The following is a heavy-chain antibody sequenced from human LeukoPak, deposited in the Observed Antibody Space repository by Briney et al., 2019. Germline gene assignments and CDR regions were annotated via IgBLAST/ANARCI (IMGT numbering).Heavy chain of an antibody. CDR2: ISYDGSNK. D-gene: IGHD2-21*01. CDR1: GFSFSTDA. CDR3: AKEFNRGLPDY. Sequence: GGSLRLSCAASGFSFSTDAMHWVRQAPGQGLEWVAVISYDGSNKYYADSVTGRFIISRDNSKNTLYLQMSSLRAEDTAVYYCAKEFNRGLPDYWGQGTLVTVPS. J-gene: IGHJ4*02. V-gene: IGHV3-30-3*01.